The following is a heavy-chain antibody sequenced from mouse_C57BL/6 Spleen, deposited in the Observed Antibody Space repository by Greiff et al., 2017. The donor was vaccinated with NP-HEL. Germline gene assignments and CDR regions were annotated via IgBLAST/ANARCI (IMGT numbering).Heavy chain of an antibody. CDR2: IYPGDGDT. V-gene: IGHV1-80*01. Sequence: VQLQQSGAELVKPGASVKISCKASGYAFSSYWMNWVKQRPGKGLEWIGQIYPGDGDTNYNGKFKGKATLTADKSSSTAYMQLSSLTSEDSAVYFCAREGITTVLPSFDYWGQGTTLTVSS. CDR3: AREGITTVLPSFDY. CDR1: GYAFSSYW. D-gene: IGHD1-1*01. J-gene: IGHJ2*01.